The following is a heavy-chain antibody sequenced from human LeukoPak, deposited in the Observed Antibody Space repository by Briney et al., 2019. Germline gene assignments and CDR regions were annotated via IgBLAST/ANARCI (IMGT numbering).Heavy chain of an antibody. Sequence: GGSLRLSCAASGFTFSSYAMYWVRQGPGKGLESVTFISYDGSNKYYTDSVKGRFTISRDNSKNTLYLQMSSLWVEDTAMYYCARNFNGDPDYWGQGTLVTVSS. D-gene: IGHD2-8*01. V-gene: IGHV3-30-3*01. J-gene: IGHJ4*02. CDR2: ISYDGSNK. CDR1: GFTFSSYA. CDR3: ARNFNGDPDY.